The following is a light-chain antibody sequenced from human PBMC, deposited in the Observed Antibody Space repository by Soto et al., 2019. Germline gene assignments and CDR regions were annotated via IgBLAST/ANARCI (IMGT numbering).Light chain of an antibody. V-gene: IGLV1-51*02. CDR1: SGNIGNYY. CDR2: END. Sequence: QSALTHPPAVSAAPGQKFPICCAGGSGNIGNYYVSWHQQLPGTAPKLLIYENDKRPSGIPDRFSGSKSGTSATLGITGLQTGDEADYYCGTWDSSPSIFVFGTGTKVTVL. CDR3: GTWDSSPSIFV. J-gene: IGLJ1*01.